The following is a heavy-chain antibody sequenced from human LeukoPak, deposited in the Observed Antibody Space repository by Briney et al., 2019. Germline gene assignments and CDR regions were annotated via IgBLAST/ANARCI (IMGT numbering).Heavy chain of an antibody. CDR2: IKSKSDGGTI. D-gene: IGHD3-22*01. CDR3: TTDLSELDDSGYYAKYFHH. CDR1: GFTFSKVW. V-gene: IGHV3-15*01. J-gene: IGHJ1*01. Sequence: GGSLRLSCAASGFTFSKVWMSWVRQAPGKGLEWVGRIKSKSDGGTIDYAAPVKGRFTISRDDSKDTLFLQMNSLKTEDTAVYYCTTDLSELDDSGYYAKYFHHWGQGTLVSVSS.